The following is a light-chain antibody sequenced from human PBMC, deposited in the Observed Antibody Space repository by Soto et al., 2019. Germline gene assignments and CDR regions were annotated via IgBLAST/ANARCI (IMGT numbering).Light chain of an antibody. CDR2: GAS. Sequence: EIVLTQSPGTLSLSPGESSTLSCRARQSVSSTSLAWYQQKPGQAPRLLIFGASSRATGIPDRFSGSGSGTDFTLTISRLEAEDFAVYYCQHYGSSPRWTFGQGTKV. CDR3: QHYGSSPRWT. V-gene: IGKV3-20*01. J-gene: IGKJ1*01. CDR1: QSVSSTS.